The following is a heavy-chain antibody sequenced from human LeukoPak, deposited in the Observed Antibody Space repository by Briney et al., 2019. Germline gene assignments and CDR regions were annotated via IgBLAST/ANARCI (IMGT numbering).Heavy chain of an antibody. V-gene: IGHV4-38-2*01. CDR2: IYHSGST. CDR1: GYSISSGYY. J-gene: IGHJ6*03. D-gene: IGHD3-3*01. CDR3: ARGYYDFWSGYYNYYYMDV. Sequence: SETLSLTCAVSGYSISSGYYWGWIRQPPGKGLGWIGSIYHSGSTYYNPSLKSRVTISVDTSKNQFSLKLSSVTAADTAVYYCARGYYDFWSGYYNYYYMDVWGKGTTVTVSS.